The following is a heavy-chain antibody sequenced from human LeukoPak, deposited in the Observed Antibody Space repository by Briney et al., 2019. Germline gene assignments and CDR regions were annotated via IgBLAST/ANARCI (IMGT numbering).Heavy chain of an antibody. D-gene: IGHD3-10*01. CDR2: ISANDGNT. V-gene: IGHV1-18*01. Sequence: ASVTVSCKASGYTFTSYGISWVRQAPGQGLEWMGWISANDGNTDYPQKLQGRVTMTTDTSTSTAYMELRSLRSDDTAVYYCARESHVTREDYWGQGTLVTVSS. CDR1: GYTFTSYG. J-gene: IGHJ4*02. CDR3: ARESHVTREDY.